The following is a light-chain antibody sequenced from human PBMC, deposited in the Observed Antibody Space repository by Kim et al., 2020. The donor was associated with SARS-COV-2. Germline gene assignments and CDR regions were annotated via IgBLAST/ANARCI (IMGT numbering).Light chain of an antibody. CDR2: DAS. CDR1: QSVARQ. V-gene: IGKV3-11*01. Sequence: EIVLTQSPATLSLSPGERATLSCRASQSVARQLAWYQQKPDQAPRLLIYDASDRATGIPARFSGSGSGTDYTLTITSLEPEDFAVYYCQQRYNWQITFGQGTRLEIK. J-gene: IGKJ5*01. CDR3: QQRYNWQIT.